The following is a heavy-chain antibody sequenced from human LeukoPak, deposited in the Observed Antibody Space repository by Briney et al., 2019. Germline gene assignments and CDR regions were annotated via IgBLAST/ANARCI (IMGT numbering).Heavy chain of an antibody. CDR2: IIPIFGTA. V-gene: IGHV1-69*05. CDR3: AREWGYYDWYFDL. CDR1: GGTFSSYA. Sequence: SVKVSCKASGGTFSSYAISWVRQAPGQGLEWMGGIIPIFGTANYAQKFQGRVTMTRDTSTSTVYMELSSLRSEDTAVYYCAREWGYYDWYFDLWGRGTLVTVSS. J-gene: IGHJ2*01. D-gene: IGHD1-26*01.